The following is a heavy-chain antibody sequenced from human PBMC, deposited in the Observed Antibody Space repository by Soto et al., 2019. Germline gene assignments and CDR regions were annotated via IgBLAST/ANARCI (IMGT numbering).Heavy chain of an antibody. CDR1: GFTFSASA. D-gene: IGHD6-6*01. CDR2: IRSEANSYAT. J-gene: IGHJ4*02. Sequence: EVQLVESGGGLVQPGGSLKLSCAASGFTFSASAMHWVRQASGKGLEWVGRIRSEANSYATEYAASVKGRFTISRDDSKNTAYLQMNSLKTEDTAVYYCTRYRSSAGEIFDYWGQRALVTVSS. V-gene: IGHV3-73*01. CDR3: TRYRSSAGEIFDY.